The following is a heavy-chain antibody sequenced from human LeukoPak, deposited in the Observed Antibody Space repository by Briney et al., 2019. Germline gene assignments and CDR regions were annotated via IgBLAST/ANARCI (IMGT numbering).Heavy chain of an antibody. CDR3: AKGPGASESYYGYFDY. CDR2: FSGNDDST. V-gene: IGHV3-23*01. CDR1: GFTFRNFA. J-gene: IGHJ4*02. D-gene: IGHD3-10*01. Sequence: GGSLRLSCVASGFTFRNFAMSWARQAPGKGLEWVSSFSGNDDSTYHADSVKGRFTISRDNSKNTLYVEMNSLRAEDSAVYYCAKGPGASESYYGYFDYWGQGTLVTVSS.